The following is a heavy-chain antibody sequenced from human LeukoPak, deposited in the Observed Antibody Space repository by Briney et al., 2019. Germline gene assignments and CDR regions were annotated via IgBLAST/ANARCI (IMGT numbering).Heavy chain of an antibody. V-gene: IGHV3-30*03. J-gene: IGHJ4*02. CDR1: GFTFSSYG. D-gene: IGHD3-10*01. CDR3: ATGGSGSYYPYYFDY. Sequence: GGSQRLSCAASGFTFSSYGMHWVRQAPGKGLEWVAVISYDGSNKYYADSVKGRFTISRDNSKNTLYLQMNSLRAEDTAVYYCATGGSGSYYPYYFDYWGQGTLVTVSS. CDR2: ISYDGSNK.